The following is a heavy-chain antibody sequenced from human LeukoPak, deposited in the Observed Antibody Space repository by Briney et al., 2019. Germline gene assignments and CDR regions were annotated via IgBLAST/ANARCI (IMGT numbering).Heavy chain of an antibody. CDR1: GFSFSIYS. V-gene: IGHV3-48*02. CDR3: ARPGSGAGAFDI. D-gene: IGHD3-10*01. J-gene: IGHJ3*02. Sequence: GGSLRLSCAASGFSFSIYSMNWVRQAPGKGLEWVSYISSSSSAIYYADSVKGRFTISRDNAKNSVYLQMNSLRDEDTAVYYCARPGSGAGAFDIWGQGTMVTVSS. CDR2: ISSSSSAI.